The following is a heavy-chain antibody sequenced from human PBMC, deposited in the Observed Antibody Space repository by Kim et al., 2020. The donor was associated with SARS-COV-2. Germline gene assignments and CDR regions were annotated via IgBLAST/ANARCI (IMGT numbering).Heavy chain of an antibody. Sequence: YTPSFPGQVTISADMSISAAYLQWSSLKASDTAMYYCARSDDSSGYYPDYWGQGTLVTVSS. V-gene: IGHV5-51*01. J-gene: IGHJ4*02. CDR3: ARSDDSSGYYPDY. D-gene: IGHD3-22*01.